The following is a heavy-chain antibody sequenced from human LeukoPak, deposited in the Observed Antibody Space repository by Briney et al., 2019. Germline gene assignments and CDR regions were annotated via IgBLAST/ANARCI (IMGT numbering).Heavy chain of an antibody. CDR1: GGSVTTSY. CDR2: IYASGTT. D-gene: IGHD4-23*01. Sequence: SETLSLTCTVSGGSVTTSYWSWIRQPAGKGLEWIGRIYASGTTNYNPSVKSRVTMSLDTAKNQFSLKLNSVTAADTAVYYCARARVRWRYMDVWGKGTTVTVSS. V-gene: IGHV4-4*07. CDR3: ARARVRWRYMDV. J-gene: IGHJ6*03.